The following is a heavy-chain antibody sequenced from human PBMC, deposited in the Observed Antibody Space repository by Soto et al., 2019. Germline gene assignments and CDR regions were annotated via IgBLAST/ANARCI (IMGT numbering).Heavy chain of an antibody. J-gene: IGHJ4*01. CDR2: IWYDGSNK. CDR1: GFTFSSYD. Sequence: QVQLVESGGGVVQPGRSLRLSCAASGFTFSSYDMHWVRQAPGKGLEWVAIIWYDGSNKYYADSVKGRFTISRDNSKNTLYLQVNSLRADDTAVYYCARSFRQCLVDHWGHGTLVTVSS. V-gene: IGHV3-33*01. CDR3: ARSFRQCLVDH. D-gene: IGHD6-19*01.